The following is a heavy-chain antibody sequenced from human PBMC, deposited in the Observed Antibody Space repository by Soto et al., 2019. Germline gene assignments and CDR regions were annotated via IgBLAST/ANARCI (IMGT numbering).Heavy chain of an antibody. J-gene: IGHJ5*02. CDR1: GFTFSSYA. D-gene: IGHD4-17*01. V-gene: IGHV3-23*01. CDR2: ISGSGGST. CDR3: ARRLHDYGDYAGNWFDP. Sequence: EVQLLESGGGLVQRGGSLRLSCAASGFTFSSYAMSWVRQAPGKGLEWVSAISGSGGSTYYADSVKGRFTISRDNSKNTLYLQMNSLRAEDTAVYYCARRLHDYGDYAGNWFDPWGQGTLVTVSS.